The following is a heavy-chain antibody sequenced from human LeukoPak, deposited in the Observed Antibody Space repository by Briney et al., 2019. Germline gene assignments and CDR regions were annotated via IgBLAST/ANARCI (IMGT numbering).Heavy chain of an antibody. CDR1: GYTFTGYY. CDR2: INPNSGGT. Sequence: VSVKVSCKASGYTFTGYYMHWVRQAPGQGLEWMGWINPNSGGTNYAQKFQGWVTMTRDTSISTAYMELSRLRSDDTAVYYCARDRVGARLHFDYWGQGTLVTVSS. D-gene: IGHD1-26*01. J-gene: IGHJ4*02. CDR3: ARDRVGARLHFDY. V-gene: IGHV1-2*04.